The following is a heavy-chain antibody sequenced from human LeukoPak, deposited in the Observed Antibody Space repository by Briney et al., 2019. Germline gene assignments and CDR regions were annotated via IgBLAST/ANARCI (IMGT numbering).Heavy chain of an antibody. CDR1: GFTFSSYS. CDR3: AISYYDSSGYFDY. D-gene: IGHD3-22*01. J-gene: IGHJ4*02. CDR2: ISSSSGYI. Sequence: PGGSLRLSCAASGFTFSSYSMNWVRQAPGKGLEWVSSISSSSGYIYYADSVKGRFTISRDNAKNSLYLQMNSLRAEDTAVYYCAISYYDSSGYFDYWGQGTLVTVSS. V-gene: IGHV3-21*01.